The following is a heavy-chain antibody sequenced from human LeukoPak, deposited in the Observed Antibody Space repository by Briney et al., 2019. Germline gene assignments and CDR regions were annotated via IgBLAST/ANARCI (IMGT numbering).Heavy chain of an antibody. V-gene: IGHV4-30-4*08. CDR1: TFSDYS. J-gene: IGHJ1*01. D-gene: IGHD3-10*01. Sequence: TFSDYSMNWVRQAPGKGLEWIGDIYDSGSTYYNPSLKSRLTMSVDTSKMQFSLRLSSVTAADTALYYCAKHYSGSETYGFFQHWSQGTLVTVSS. CDR3: AKHYSGSETYGFFQH. CDR2: IYDSGST.